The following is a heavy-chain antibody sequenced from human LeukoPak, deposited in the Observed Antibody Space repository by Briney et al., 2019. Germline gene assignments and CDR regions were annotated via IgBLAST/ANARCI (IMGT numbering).Heavy chain of an antibody. CDR2: ISYDGSNK. D-gene: IGHD2-2*01. J-gene: IGHJ4*02. CDR1: GFTFSSYG. Sequence: GGSLRLSCAAPGFTFSSYGMHWVRQAPGKGLEWVAVISYDGSNKYYADSVKGRFTISRDNSKNTLYLQMNSLRAEDTAVYYCATVVPAANSDYWGQGTLVTVSS. V-gene: IGHV3-30*03. CDR3: ATVVPAANSDY.